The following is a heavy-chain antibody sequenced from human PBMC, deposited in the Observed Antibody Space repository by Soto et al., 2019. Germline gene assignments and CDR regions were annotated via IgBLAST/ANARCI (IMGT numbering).Heavy chain of an antibody. D-gene: IGHD4-17*01. CDR3: ARGTTYGDYGYFDY. Sequence: QVQLQESGPGLVKPSETLSLTCTVSGGSISSYYWSWIRQPPGKGLEWIGYIYYSGSTNYNPSLKSRVTISVDTSKNQFSRKLSSVTAADTAVYYCARGTTYGDYGYFDYWGQGTLVTVSS. CDR2: IYYSGST. V-gene: IGHV4-59*01. J-gene: IGHJ4*02. CDR1: GGSISSYY.